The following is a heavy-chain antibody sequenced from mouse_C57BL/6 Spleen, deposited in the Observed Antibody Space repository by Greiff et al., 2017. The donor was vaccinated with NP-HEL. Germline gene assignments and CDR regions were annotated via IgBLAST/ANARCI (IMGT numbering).Heavy chain of an antibody. CDR3: ASGPDYFDD. V-gene: IGHV1-50*01. Sequence: VQLQQSGAELVKPGASVKLSCKASGYTFTSYWMQWVKQRPGQGLEWIGEIDPSDSYTNYNQKFKGKATLTVDTSSSTAYMHLSSLTSCDSAVYYGASGPDYFDDWGQGTTLTVSS. CDR2: IDPSDSYT. J-gene: IGHJ2*01. CDR1: GYTFTSYW.